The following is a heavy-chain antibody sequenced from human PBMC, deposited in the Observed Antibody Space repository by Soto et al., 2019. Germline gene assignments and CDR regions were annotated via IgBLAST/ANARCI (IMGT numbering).Heavy chain of an antibody. CDR3: ARRAYDWTRPSFWY. J-gene: IGHJ4*02. V-gene: IGHV3-11*01. D-gene: IGHD5-12*01. CDR1: GFTFSDYY. Sequence: QVQLVESGGGLVRPGGSLRLSCAASGFTFSDYYMSWIRQAPGKGLEWISYISFTTSTIYYADSVKGRFTISRDNAKNALYLQMNSLRAEDTAVYYCARRAYDWTRPSFWYWGQGTLVTVSS. CDR2: ISFTTSTI.